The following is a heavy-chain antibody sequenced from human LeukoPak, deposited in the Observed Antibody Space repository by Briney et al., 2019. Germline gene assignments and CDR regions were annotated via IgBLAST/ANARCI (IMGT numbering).Heavy chain of an antibody. Sequence: GSSVKVSCKASGGTFSSYAISWVRQAPGQGLEWMGWISAYNGNTNYAQKLQGRVTMTTDTSTSTAYMELRSLRSDDTAVYYCARDRNPDYYYDSSGYYYWGQGTLVTVSS. CDR1: GGTFSSYA. J-gene: IGHJ4*02. V-gene: IGHV1-18*01. D-gene: IGHD3-22*01. CDR3: ARDRNPDYYYDSSGYYY. CDR2: ISAYNGNT.